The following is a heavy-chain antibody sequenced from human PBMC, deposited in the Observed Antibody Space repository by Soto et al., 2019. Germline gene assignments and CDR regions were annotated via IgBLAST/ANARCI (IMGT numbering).Heavy chain of an antibody. V-gene: IGHV3-48*03. CDR1: GFTFSSYE. Sequence: PGGSLRLSCAASGFTFSSYEMNWVRQAPGKGLEWVSYISSSGSTIYYADSVKGRFTISRDNAKNSLYLQMNSLRAEDTAVYYCARDRPSCSSTSCYVRKDYYYGMDVWGQGTTVTVSS. CDR3: ARDRPSCSSTSCYVRKDYYYGMDV. D-gene: IGHD2-2*01. CDR2: ISSSGSTI. J-gene: IGHJ6*02.